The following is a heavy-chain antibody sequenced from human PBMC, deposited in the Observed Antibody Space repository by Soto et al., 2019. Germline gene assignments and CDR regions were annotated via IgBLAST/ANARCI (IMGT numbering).Heavy chain of an antibody. CDR3: AGHWAAAGKEFDY. CDR2: VSYDGSNK. CDR1: GFTFSSYA. D-gene: IGHD6-13*01. V-gene: IGHV3-30-3*01. Sequence: GGSLRLSCGASGFTFSSYAMHWVRQAPGKGLEWVAVVSYDGSNKNYADSVKGRFTISRDNFKNTLYLQMNSLRAEDTAVYYCAGHWAAAGKEFDYWGQGTLVTVSS. J-gene: IGHJ4*02.